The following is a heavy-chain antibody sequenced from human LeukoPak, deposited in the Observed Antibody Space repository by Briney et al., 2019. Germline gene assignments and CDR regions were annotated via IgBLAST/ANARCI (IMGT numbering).Heavy chain of an antibody. CDR1: GGSISSSSYY. CDR3: ARHFIPYYDFLGPPPGGIQH. Sequence: SETLSLTYTVSGGSISSSSYYWGWIRQPPGKGLEWSGSIYYSGSTYYNPSLKSRVTISVDTSKNQFSLKLSSVTAADTAVYYCARHFIPYYDFLGPPPGGIQHWRQGTLVTVSS. D-gene: IGHD3-3*01. J-gene: IGHJ1*01. V-gene: IGHV4-39*01. CDR2: IYYSGST.